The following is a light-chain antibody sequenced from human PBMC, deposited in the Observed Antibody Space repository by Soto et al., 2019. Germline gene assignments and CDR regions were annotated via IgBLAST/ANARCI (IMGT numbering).Light chain of an antibody. V-gene: IGKV1-5*03. CDR1: QSISSW. Sequence: DIQMTQSPSTLSASVGDRVTITCRASQSISSWLAWYQQKPGKAPKLLIYKASSLESGVPSRFSGSGSGTEFTLTISSLQHDDFATYYCQQYNSYPSTFGQGTTVEIK. CDR3: QQYNSYPST. J-gene: IGKJ1*01. CDR2: KAS.